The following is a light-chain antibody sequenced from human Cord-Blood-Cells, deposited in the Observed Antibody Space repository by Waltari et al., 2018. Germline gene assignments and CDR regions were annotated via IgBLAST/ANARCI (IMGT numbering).Light chain of an antibody. V-gene: IGKV1-39*01. CDR1: QSISSY. CDR2: AAS. Sequence: DFQMTQSHSSLSASVGDRVTITCRASQSISSYLNWYQQKPGKAPKLLIYAASSLQSGVPSRFSGSGSGTDFTLTISSLQPEDFATYYCQQSYSTPRTFGQGTKVEIK. J-gene: IGKJ1*01. CDR3: QQSYSTPRT.